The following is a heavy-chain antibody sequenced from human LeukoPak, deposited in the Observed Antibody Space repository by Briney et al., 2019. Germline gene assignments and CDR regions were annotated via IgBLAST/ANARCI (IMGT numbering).Heavy chain of an antibody. CDR3: ARGDDSSGYYIPRFDC. J-gene: IGHJ4*02. CDR2: INHSGST. CDR1: GGSFSGYY. Sequence: SETLSLTCAVYGGSFSGYYWSWTRQPPGKGLEWIGEINHSGSTNYNPSLKSRVTISVDTSKNQFSLKLSSVTAADTAVYYCARGDDSSGYYIPRFDCWGQGTLVTVSS. V-gene: IGHV4-34*01. D-gene: IGHD3-22*01.